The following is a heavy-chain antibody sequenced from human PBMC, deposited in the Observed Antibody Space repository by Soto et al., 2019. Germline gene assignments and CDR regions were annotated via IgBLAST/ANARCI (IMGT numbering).Heavy chain of an antibody. CDR2: IYYSGST. CDR1: GGSISSGGYY. Sequence: PSETLSLTCTVPGGSISSGGYYWSWIRQHPGKGLEWIGYIYYSGSTYYNPSLKSRVTISVDTSRNQFSLKLSSVTAADTAVYYCARVLDAIVGVDLGAFDIWGQVTMVTVSS. V-gene: IGHV4-31*03. J-gene: IGHJ3*02. CDR3: ARVLDAIVGVDLGAFDI. D-gene: IGHD1-26*01.